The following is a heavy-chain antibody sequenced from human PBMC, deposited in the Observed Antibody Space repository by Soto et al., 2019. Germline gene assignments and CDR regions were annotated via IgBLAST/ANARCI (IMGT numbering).Heavy chain of an antibody. D-gene: IGHD3-16*02. J-gene: IGHJ4*02. CDR3: ARGLHLGELSLRRPPGYFDY. V-gene: IGHV3-33*01. CDR1: GFTFSSYG. CDR2: IWYDGSNK. Sequence: GGSLRLSCAASGFTFSSYGMHWVRQAPGKGLEWVAVIWYDGSNKYYADSVKGRFTISRDNSKNTLYLQMNSLRAEDTAVYYCARGLHLGELSLRRPPGYFDYWGQGTLVTVSS.